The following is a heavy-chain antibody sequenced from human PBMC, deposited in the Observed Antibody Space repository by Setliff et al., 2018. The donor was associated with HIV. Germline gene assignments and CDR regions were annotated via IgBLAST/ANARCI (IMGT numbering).Heavy chain of an antibody. Sequence: SETLSLTCTVSGGSISSSDYYWAWIRQPPGKGLEWIGRIFSSGTTNYNPSLQSRITMSVDTSKNQFSLKLNSVTAADAAVYYCAREGWSDHYYYYMDVWDKGTTVTVSS. V-gene: IGHV4-39*07. D-gene: IGHD2-15*01. CDR2: IFSSGTT. J-gene: IGHJ6*03. CDR3: AREGWSDHYYYYMDV. CDR1: GGSISSSDYY.